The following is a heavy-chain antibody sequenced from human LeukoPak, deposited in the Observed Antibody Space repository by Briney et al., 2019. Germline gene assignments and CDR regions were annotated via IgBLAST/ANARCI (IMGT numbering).Heavy chain of an antibody. CDR1: GYTLTGYY. D-gene: IGHD2-2*02. CDR3: ARVGATRSYCSSTGCYTNWFDP. V-gene: IGHV1-2*02. J-gene: IGHJ5*02. CDR2: INPNSGGT. Sequence: ASVKVSCTSSGYTLTGYYMHWVRPAPGQGLEWVGWINPNSGGTNHAQKFQGRVTMTRDTSISTAYMELSRLRSDDTAVYYCARVGATRSYCSSTGCYTNWFDPWGQGTLVTVSS.